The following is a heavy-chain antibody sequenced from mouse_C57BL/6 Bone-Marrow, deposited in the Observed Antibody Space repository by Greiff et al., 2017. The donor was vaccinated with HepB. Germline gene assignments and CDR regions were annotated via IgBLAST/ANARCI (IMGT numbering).Heavy chain of an antibody. CDR1: GYTFTSYW. Sequence: QVQLQQPGAELVKPGASVKLSCKASGYTFTSYWMHWVKQRPGQGLEWIGMIHPNSGSTNYNEKFKSKATLTVDKSSSTAYMQLISLTSEDSAVYYCARRIYYYGSSWDYFDYWGQGTTLTVSS. J-gene: IGHJ2*01. CDR3: ARRIYYYGSSWDYFDY. V-gene: IGHV1-64*01. CDR2: IHPNSGST. D-gene: IGHD1-1*01.